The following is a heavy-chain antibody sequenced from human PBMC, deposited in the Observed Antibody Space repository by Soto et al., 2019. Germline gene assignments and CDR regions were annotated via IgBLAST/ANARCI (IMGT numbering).Heavy chain of an antibody. J-gene: IGHJ4*02. CDR3: GKVLVGATGHTDSDS. D-gene: IGHD2-15*01. Sequence: NPSETLSLTCTVSGGSIYRSGYYWGWIRQPPGRGLEWIGNIDCNRVTYSNPARKRRVTISRDTSKNQISLKLTSVTAADTALYYCGKVLVGATGHTDSDSWGPGTLVTVSS. V-gene: IGHV4-39*01. CDR1: GGSIYRSGYY. CDR2: IDCNRVT.